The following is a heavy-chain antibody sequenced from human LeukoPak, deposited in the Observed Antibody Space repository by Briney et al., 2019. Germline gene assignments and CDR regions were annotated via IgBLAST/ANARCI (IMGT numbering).Heavy chain of an antibody. V-gene: IGHV1-2*02. CDR3: ATVVTARGGNWFDP. Sequence: GASVKVSCKASGYTFTGYYMHWVRQAPGQGLEWMGWINPNSGGTNYAQKFQGRITMTRDTSISTAYMELSRLRSGDTAVYYCATVVTARGGNWFDPWGQGTLVTVSS. CDR1: GYTFTGYY. D-gene: IGHD2-21*02. J-gene: IGHJ5*02. CDR2: INPNSGGT.